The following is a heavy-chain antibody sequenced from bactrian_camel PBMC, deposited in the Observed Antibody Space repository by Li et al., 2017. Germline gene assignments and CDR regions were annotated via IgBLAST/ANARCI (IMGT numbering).Heavy chain of an antibody. Sequence: HVQLVESGGGSVEGGGSLILSCQASVSMNCMGWFRQAPGKEIEGVAGIRTTDESTYYYIAVKDRFSISQDNAKKTLYLQMNAMKPEDSAVYYCAADYRRGWSCSVDRSDYNNWGQGTQVTVS. D-gene: IGHD2*01. CDR3: AADYRRGWSCSVDRSDYNN. J-gene: IGHJ4*01. CDR2: IRTTDEST. V-gene: IGHV3S63*01. CDR1: VSMNC.